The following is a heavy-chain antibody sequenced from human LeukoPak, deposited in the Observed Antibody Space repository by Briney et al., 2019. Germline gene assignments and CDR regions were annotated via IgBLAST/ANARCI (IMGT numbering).Heavy chain of an antibody. Sequence: APVKVSCKASGYTFTSYGISWVRQAPGQGLEWMGWISAYNGNTNYAQKLQGRVTMTSDTSTSTAYMELRSLRSDDTAVYYCARSGSGSYYYYMDVWGKGTTVTVSS. V-gene: IGHV1-18*01. D-gene: IGHD3-10*01. J-gene: IGHJ6*03. CDR2: ISAYNGNT. CDR3: ARSGSGSYYYYMDV. CDR1: GYTFTSYG.